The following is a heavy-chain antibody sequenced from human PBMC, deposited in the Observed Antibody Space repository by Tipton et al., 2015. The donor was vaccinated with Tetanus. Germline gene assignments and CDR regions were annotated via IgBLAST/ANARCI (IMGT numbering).Heavy chain of an antibody. V-gene: IGHV3-48*03. Sequence: SLRLSCAASGFTFSSYEMNWVRQAPGKGLEWVSYISSSGSTIYYADSVKGRFTISRDNAKNSLYLQMNSLRAEDTAVYYCARDLREGRLYYGMDVWGQGTTVTVSS. J-gene: IGHJ6*02. CDR2: ISSSGSTI. CDR1: GFTFSSYE. D-gene: IGHD3-10*01. CDR3: ARDLREGRLYYGMDV.